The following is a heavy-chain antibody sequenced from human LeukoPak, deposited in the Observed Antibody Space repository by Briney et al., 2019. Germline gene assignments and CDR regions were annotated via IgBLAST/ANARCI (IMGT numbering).Heavy chain of an antibody. D-gene: IGHD6-19*01. CDR1: GGTFSSYA. Sequence: ASVKVSCKASGGTFSSYAISWVRQAPGQGLEWMGGIIPIFGTANYAQKFQGRVTITADESTSTAYMELSSLRSEDTAVYYCARVVKDSSGWLFDYWGRGTLVTVSS. CDR3: ARVVKDSSGWLFDY. V-gene: IGHV1-69*13. J-gene: IGHJ4*02. CDR2: IIPIFGTA.